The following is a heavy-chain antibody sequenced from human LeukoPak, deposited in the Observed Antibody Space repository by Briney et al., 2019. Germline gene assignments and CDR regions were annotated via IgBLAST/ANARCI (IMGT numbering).Heavy chain of an antibody. J-gene: IGHJ4*02. Sequence: PGGSLRLSCAGSGFTFSGSAMHWVRLTSGKGLEWLGYIRTKTHKYATLYAASVKGRFTISRDDSKNTAYLQMKSLKTEDTAVYYCTTDPIAVAGTGDYWGQGTLVTVSS. V-gene: IGHV3-73*01. CDR2: IRTKTHKYAT. CDR1: GFTFSGSA. CDR3: TTDPIAVAGTGDY. D-gene: IGHD6-19*01.